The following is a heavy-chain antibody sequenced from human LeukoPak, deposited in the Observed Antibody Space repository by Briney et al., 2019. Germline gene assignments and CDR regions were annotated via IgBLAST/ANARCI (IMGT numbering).Heavy chain of an antibody. J-gene: IGHJ4*02. CDR3: VTGFTTTAADYFDY. Sequence: GASVKVSCKVSGKTLSDLSIHWLRQPPGKGLEWLGGSDPEDGERIYAQMFQGRVTMTEDTSIDTAYMELSSLRSEDTAVYYCVTGFTTTAADYFDYWGQGSLVTVSP. CDR1: GKTLSDLS. V-gene: IGHV1-24*01. CDR2: SDPEDGER. D-gene: IGHD4-17*01.